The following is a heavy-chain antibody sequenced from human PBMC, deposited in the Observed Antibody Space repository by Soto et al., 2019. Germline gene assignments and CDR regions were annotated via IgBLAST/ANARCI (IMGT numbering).Heavy chain of an antibody. D-gene: IGHD1-7*01. V-gene: IGHV1-2*02. CDR2: INPNSGGT. J-gene: IGHJ6*02. CDR3: ARDRRGGTLSYYCYGMDV. CDR1: GDTFTGYY. Sequence: ASVRVSCKASGDTFTGYYMHWVRYAPGQGLEWMGWINPNSGGTNYAQKFQGRVTMTRDTSISTAYMELSRLRSDDTAVYYCARDRRGGTLSYYCYGMDVSAQGTTLPVSS.